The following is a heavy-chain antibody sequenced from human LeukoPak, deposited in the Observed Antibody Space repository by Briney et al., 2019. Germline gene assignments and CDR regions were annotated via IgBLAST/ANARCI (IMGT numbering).Heavy chain of an antibody. CDR3: ARHRLELRDSGSLFDY. D-gene: IGHD1-7*01. CDR1: GGSISSYY. CDR2: IYYSGST. J-gene: IGHJ4*02. V-gene: IGHV4-59*08. Sequence: SETLSLTCTVSGGSISSYYWSWIRQPPGKGLGWIGYIYYSGSTNYNPSLKSRVTISVDTSKNQFSLKLSSVTAADTAVYYCARHRLELRDSGSLFDYWGQGTLVTVSS.